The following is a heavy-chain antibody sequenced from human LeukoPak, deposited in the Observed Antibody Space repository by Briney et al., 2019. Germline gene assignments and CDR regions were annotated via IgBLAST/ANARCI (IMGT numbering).Heavy chain of an antibody. CDR2: INPSGGST. D-gene: IGHD6-13*01. CDR3: ARGLRVGIAAAGTGY. V-gene: IGHV1-46*01. Sequence: ASVKVSCKASGYTFTSYYMHWVRQAPGQGLEWMGIINPSGGSTSYAQKFQGRVTMTRDTSTSTVYMELSSLRSEDTAVYYCARGLRVGIAAAGTGYWGQGPLVTVSS. CDR1: GYTFTSYY. J-gene: IGHJ4*02.